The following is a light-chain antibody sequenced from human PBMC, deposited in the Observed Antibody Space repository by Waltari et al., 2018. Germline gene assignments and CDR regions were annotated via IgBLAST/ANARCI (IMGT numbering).Light chain of an antibody. J-gene: IGKJ4*01. CDR3: QQSYT. CDR1: QSISEY. V-gene: IGKV1-39*01. CDR2: GAS. Sequence: DLQMTQSPSSLSASVGEKVTITCRARQSISEYLNWYQQKPGKDPKLLIYGASSLQSGVPSRFSGSGSGTDFTLSITSLQPEDSATYYCQQSYTFGGGTKVEIK.